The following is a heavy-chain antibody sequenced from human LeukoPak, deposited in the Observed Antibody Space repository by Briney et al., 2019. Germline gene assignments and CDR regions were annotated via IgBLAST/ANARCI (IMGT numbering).Heavy chain of an antibody. CDR1: GGTFSSYA. CDR2: IIPIFGTA. D-gene: IGHD6-19*01. CDR3: AASSGWYRGLFGDY. V-gene: IGHV1-69*13. J-gene: IGHJ4*02. Sequence: SVTVSCKASGGTFSSYAISWVRQAPGQGLEWMGGIIPIFGTANYAQKFQGRVTITADESTSTAYMELSSLRSEDTAVYYCAASSGWYRGLFGDYWGQGTLVTVSS.